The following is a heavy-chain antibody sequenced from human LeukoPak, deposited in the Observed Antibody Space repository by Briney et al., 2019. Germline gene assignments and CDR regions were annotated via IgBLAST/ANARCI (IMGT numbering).Heavy chain of an antibody. J-gene: IGHJ5*02. CDR1: GFTFSSYS. Sequence: GGSLRLSCAASGFTFSSYSMNWVRQAPGKGLEWVSYISSSSTIYYADSVKGRFTISRDNAKNTLYLQMNSLRAEDTAVYYCARGSGIAAALDLWGQGTLVTVSS. V-gene: IGHV3-48*04. CDR2: ISSSSTI. D-gene: IGHD6-13*01. CDR3: ARGSGIAAALDL.